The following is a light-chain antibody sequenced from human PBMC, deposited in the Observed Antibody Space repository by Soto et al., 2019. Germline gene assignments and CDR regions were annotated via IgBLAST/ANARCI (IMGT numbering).Light chain of an antibody. V-gene: IGKV3-15*01. CDR2: GAS. Sequence: EIVMTQSPATLSVSPGERATLSCGASQSVSSNLAWYQQKPGQAPRLLIYGASTRATGIPARFSGSGSGTEFTLTISSLQSEDFAVYYCQQYSNWPPMYTFGQGTKLEIK. CDR1: QSVSSN. CDR3: QQYSNWPPMYT. J-gene: IGKJ2*01.